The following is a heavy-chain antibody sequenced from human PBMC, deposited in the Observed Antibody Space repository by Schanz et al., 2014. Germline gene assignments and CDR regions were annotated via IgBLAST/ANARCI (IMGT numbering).Heavy chain of an antibody. V-gene: IGHV3-23*04. J-gene: IGHJ4*02. CDR2: IDGRGITT. CDR3: AKRFHCSGSHPFDY. Sequence: EVHLEESGGGLVQPGGSQRLSCAVSGFTFSNCDMTWVRQAPGKGLEWVAIIDGRGITTFSADSVKGRFTISRDNAKNTVYLQMNSLRDDDTAVYYCAKRFHCSGSHPFDYWGQGTLVTVSS. CDR1: GFTFSNCD. D-gene: IGHD3-10*02.